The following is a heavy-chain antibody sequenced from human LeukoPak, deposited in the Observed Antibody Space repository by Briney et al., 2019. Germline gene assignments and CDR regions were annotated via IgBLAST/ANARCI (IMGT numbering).Heavy chain of an antibody. V-gene: IGHV4-34*01. J-gene: IGHJ6*02. CDR3: ARGPLRRMVYAMGPYYYYGADV. D-gene: IGHD2-8*01. CDR1: GGSFSGYY. Sequence: SETLSLACAVYGGSFSGYYWSWIRQPPGKGLEWIGEINHSGSTNYNPSLRSRVTISVDTSKNQFSLKLSSVTAADTAVYYCARGPLRRMVYAMGPYYYYGADVWGQGTTVTVSS. CDR2: INHSGST.